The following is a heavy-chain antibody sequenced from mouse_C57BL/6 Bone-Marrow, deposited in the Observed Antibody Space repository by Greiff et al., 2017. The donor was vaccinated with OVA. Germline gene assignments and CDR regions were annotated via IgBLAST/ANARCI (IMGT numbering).Heavy chain of an antibody. CDR3: TRDRVVANYFDY. CDR2: ISSGGDYI. V-gene: IGHV5-9-1*02. J-gene: IGHJ2*01. D-gene: IGHD1-1*01. CDR1: GFTFSSYA. Sequence: EVKLVESGAGLVKPGGSLKLSCAASGFTFSSYAMSWVRQTPEKRLEWVAYISSGGDYIYYADTVKGRFTISRDNARNTLYLQMSSLKSEDTAMYYCTRDRVVANYFDYWGQGTTLTVSS.